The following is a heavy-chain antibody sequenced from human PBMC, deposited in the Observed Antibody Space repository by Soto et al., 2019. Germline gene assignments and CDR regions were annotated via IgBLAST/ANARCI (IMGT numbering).Heavy chain of an antibody. D-gene: IGHD3-22*01. J-gene: IGHJ4*02. V-gene: IGHV4-31*03. CDR2: IYYSGST. CDR3: ARAPYYYDSSGYGKFDY. CDR1: GGSISSGGYY. Sequence: TSETLSLTCTVSGGSISSGGYYWSWIRQHPGKGLEWIGYIYYSGSTYYNPSLKSRVTISVDTSKNQFSLKLSSVTAADTAVYYCARAPYYYDSSGYGKFDYWGQGTLVTVS.